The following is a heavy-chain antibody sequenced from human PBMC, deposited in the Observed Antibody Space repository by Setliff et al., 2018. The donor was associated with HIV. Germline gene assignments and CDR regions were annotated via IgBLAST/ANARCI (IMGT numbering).Heavy chain of an antibody. V-gene: IGHV1-69*13. Sequence: GVSVKVSCKASGRTFSSYGISWVRQAPGQGLEWMGGIIPIFHTTNYAQTFQGRVTITADESTTTACLELSSLRSEDTSLYYCAIAMVLRPSVLTVFDYWGQGAMVTVSS. J-gene: IGHJ4*02. D-gene: IGHD2-8*01. CDR3: AIAMVLRPSVLTVFDY. CDR1: GRTFSSYG. CDR2: IIPIFHTT.